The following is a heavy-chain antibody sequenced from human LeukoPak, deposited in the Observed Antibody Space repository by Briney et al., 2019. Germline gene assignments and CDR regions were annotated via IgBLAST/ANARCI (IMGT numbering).Heavy chain of an antibody. CDR3: VKDHSSGLLG. CDR2: VRYDGGSI. J-gene: IGHJ4*02. CDR1: GFTFSSYV. Sequence: GGSLRLSCAASGFTFSSYVMHWVRQAPGKGLEWVAFVRYDGGSIYYVDSVKSRFIISRDNSKDTLYLQMNSLRIEGTAVYHCVKDHSSGLLGWGQGTLVTVSS. V-gene: IGHV3-30*02. D-gene: IGHD6-25*01.